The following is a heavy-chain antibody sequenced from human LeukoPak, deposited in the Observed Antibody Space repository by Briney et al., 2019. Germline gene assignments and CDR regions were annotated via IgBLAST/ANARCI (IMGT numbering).Heavy chain of an antibody. CDR3: AKESADY. CDR2: ISYDGSNK. J-gene: IGHJ4*02. V-gene: IGHV3-30*18. CDR1: GFTFSSYS. Sequence: GGSLRLSCAASGFTFSSYSMNWVRQAPGKGLEWVAVISYDGSNKYYADSVKGRFTISRDNSKNTLYLQMNSLRAEDTAVYYCAKESADYWGQGTLVTVSS.